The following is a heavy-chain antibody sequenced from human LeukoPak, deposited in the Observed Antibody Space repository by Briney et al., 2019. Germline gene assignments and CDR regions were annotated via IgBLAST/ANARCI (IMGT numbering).Heavy chain of an antibody. Sequence: PGGSLRLSCAASGFTFSRYYMHWVRQAPGKGLVWVSRINSDGSSTTYADSVKGRFTISRDNAKNTLYLQMNSLRAEDTAVYYCAKDIGDCSSTSCYRYYFDYWGQGTLVTVSS. V-gene: IGHV3-74*01. D-gene: IGHD2-2*02. CDR1: GFTFSRYY. J-gene: IGHJ4*02. CDR3: AKDIGDCSSTSCYRYYFDY. CDR2: INSDGSST.